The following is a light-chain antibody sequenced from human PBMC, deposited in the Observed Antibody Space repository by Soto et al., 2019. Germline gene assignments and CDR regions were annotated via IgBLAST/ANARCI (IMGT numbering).Light chain of an antibody. Sequence: QAVVTQEPSLTVSPGGTVSLTCGSSTGAVTSEHYAYWFQQKPGQAPRTLIYNTNNKQSWTPARFSGSLLGGKAALTLSGPQPEDEAEYYCLLSYSGPRVFGGGTKLTVL. CDR3: LLSYSGPRV. CDR2: NTN. V-gene: IGLV7-46*01. CDR1: TGAVTSEHY. J-gene: IGLJ3*02.